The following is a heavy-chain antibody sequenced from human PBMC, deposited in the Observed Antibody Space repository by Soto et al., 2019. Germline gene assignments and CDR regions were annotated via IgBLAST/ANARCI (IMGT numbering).Heavy chain of an antibody. CDR3: ARQFDYDTSGYYYAY. D-gene: IGHD3-22*01. J-gene: IGHJ4*02. CDR2: IMPVFGRP. CDR1: GGTFSKNT. Sequence: GASVTVSCKASGGTFSKNTISWVRQAPGQGLEWMGGIMPVFGRPNYAQKFQGRVTITADEYTRTAYMELSRLKSDDTAVYYCARQFDYDTSGYYYAYWGQGTQVTVSS. V-gene: IGHV1-69*13.